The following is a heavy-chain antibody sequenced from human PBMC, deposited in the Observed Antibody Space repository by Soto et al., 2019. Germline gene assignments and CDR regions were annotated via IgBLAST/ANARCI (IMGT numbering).Heavy chain of an antibody. Sequence: PSETLSLTCTVSGGSISSAGYYWSWIRQHPGKGLEWIGYIHYSGSTYYNPSLKSRLTISLDTSKNQFSLKLSSVTAADTAVYYCAREGRRSVNDGIDIWGQGTMVTVSS. CDR2: IHYSGST. J-gene: IGHJ3*02. CDR3: AREGRRSVNDGIDI. V-gene: IGHV4-31*03. CDR1: GGSISSAGYY.